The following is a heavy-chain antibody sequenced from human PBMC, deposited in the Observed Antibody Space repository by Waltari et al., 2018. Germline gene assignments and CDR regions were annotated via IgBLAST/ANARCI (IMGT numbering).Heavy chain of an antibody. CDR3: AKRIVGGPFDV. Sequence: QVNLVQSGAEVRKPGSSVTVSCEASGGTFGTYAISWVRQAPGQGLEWMGGIIPIYVTPNYAQKFQGRVNVAADELTTTAYMELSSLRSDDTAVYYCAKRIVGGPFDVWGQGTMVTVSS. D-gene: IGHD1-26*01. CDR2: IIPIYVTP. V-gene: IGHV1-69*12. J-gene: IGHJ3*01. CDR1: GGTFGTYA.